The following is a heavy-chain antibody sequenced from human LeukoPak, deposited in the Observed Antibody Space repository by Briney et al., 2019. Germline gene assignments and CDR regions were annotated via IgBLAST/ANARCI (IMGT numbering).Heavy chain of an antibody. J-gene: IGHJ3*02. Sequence: GASVKVSCKASRYTFTSYGISWVRQAPGQGLEWMGWISAYNGNTNYAQKLQGRVTMTTDTSTSTAYMELRSLRSDDTAVYYCAREVDFGVEYGDYVGDAFDIWGQGTMVTVSS. CDR1: RYTFTSYG. CDR2: ISAYNGNT. V-gene: IGHV1-18*01. D-gene: IGHD4-17*01. CDR3: AREVDFGVEYGDYVGDAFDI.